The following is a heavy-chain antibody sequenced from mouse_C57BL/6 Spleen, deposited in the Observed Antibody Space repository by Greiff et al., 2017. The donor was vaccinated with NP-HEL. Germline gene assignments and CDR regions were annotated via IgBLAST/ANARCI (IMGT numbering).Heavy chain of an antibody. J-gene: IGHJ3*01. CDR1: GYTFTDYN. D-gene: IGHD2-4*01. CDR2: INPNNGGT. V-gene: IGHV1-22*01. Sequence: VQLKQSGPELVKPGASVKMSCKASGYTFTDYNMHWVKQSHGKSLEWIGYINPNNGGTSYNQKFKGKATLTVNKSSSTAYMELRSLTSEDSAVYYCASGGLRRNWFAYWGQGTLVTVSA. CDR3: ASGGLRRNWFAY.